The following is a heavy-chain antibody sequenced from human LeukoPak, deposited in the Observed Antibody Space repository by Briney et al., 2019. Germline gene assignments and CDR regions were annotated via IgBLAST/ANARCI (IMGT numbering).Heavy chain of an antibody. CDR1: GFTFSSYG. D-gene: IGHD5-18*01. J-gene: IGHJ6*03. CDR3: AKDSGYSYGYYYYYYMDV. CDR2: IRYDGSNK. Sequence: GGSLRLSCAASGFTFSSYGMHWVRQAPGKRLEWVAFIRYDGSNKYYADSVKGRFTISRDNSKNTLYLQMNSLRAEDTAVYYCAKDSGYSYGYYYYYYMDVWGKGTTVTISS. V-gene: IGHV3-30*02.